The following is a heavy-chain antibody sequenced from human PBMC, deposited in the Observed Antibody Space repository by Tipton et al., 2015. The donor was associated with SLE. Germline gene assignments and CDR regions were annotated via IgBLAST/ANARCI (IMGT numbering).Heavy chain of an antibody. Sequence: SLRLSCAVSGFTFSDSNMHWVRQTPGKGLEYVSAIDPNGANTYYANSVKGRFAISRDNSKNMLYLQMGSLKTEDTAVYYCARRSGGNTFYYFDYWVQGTLVTVSS. CDR3: ARRSGGNTFYYFDY. CDR2: IDPNGANT. J-gene: IGHJ4*02. D-gene: IGHD4-23*01. CDR1: GFTFSDSN. V-gene: IGHV3-64*01.